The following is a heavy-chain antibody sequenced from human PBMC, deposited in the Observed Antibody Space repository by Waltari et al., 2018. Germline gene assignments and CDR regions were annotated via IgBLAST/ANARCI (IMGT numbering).Heavy chain of an antibody. D-gene: IGHD3-10*01. CDR2: IRYDGSNK. J-gene: IGHJ4*02. CDR3: AKDSGSGSYFKS. Sequence: QVQLVESGGGVVQPGGSLRLSCAASGFTFSSYGMHWVRQAPGKGLEWVAFIRYDGSNKYYADSVKGRFTISRDNSKNTLYLQMNSLRAEDTAVYYCAKDSGSGSYFKSWGQGTLVIVSS. CDR1: GFTFSSYG. V-gene: IGHV3-30*02.